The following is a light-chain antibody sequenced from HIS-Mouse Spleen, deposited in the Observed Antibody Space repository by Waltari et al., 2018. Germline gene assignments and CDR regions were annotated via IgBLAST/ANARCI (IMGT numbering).Light chain of an antibody. Sequence: SYELTQPPSVSVSPGQTARITRSGDALPKKYAYWYQQKSGQAPGLVIYEDSKRPSGIPERFSGSSSGTMATLTISGAQVEDEADYYCYSTDSSGNHRVFGGGTKLTVL. CDR3: YSTDSSGNHRV. CDR1: ALPKKY. V-gene: IGLV3-10*01. J-gene: IGLJ2*01. CDR2: EDS.